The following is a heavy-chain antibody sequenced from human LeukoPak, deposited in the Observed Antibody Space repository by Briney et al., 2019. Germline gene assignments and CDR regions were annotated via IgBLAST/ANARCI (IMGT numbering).Heavy chain of an antibody. D-gene: IGHD2-2*01. J-gene: IGHJ4*02. Sequence: GGSLRLSCAASGFTFSSYAMSWVRQAPGKGLELVSPISGSGGSTYYADSVKGRFTISRDNSKNTLYLQMNSLRAEDTAVYFCARAYQTLPAGYWGQGTLVTVSS. CDR3: ARAYQTLPAGY. CDR1: GFTFSSYA. V-gene: IGHV3-23*01. CDR2: ISGSGGST.